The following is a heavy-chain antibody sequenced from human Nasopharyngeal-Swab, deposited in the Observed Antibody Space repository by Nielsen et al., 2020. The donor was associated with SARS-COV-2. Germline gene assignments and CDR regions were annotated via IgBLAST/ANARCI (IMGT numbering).Heavy chain of an antibody. CDR2: ISYDGSNK. Sequence: SLKISCAAPGFILRSYAMHWVRQAPGKGLEWVAVISYDGSNKYYADSVKGRFTISRDNSKNTLYLQMNSLRAEDTAVYYCARDKSKFKHYFDYWGQGTLVTVSS. V-gene: IGHV3-30-3*01. CDR3: ARDKSKFKHYFDY. CDR1: GFILRSYA. J-gene: IGHJ4*02.